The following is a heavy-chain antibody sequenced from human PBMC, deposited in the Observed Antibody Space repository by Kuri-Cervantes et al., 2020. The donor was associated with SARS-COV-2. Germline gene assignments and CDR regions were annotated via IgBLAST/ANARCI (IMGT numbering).Heavy chain of an antibody. Sequence: GESLKISCAASGFTFSDYYMTWIRQAPGKGLEWVSYISSSGSTIYYEDSVKGRFTVSRDNAKNSLYLQMNSLRAEDTAVYYCARTGDTNWFGPWGQGTLVTVSS. D-gene: IGHD2-21*01. CDR1: GFTFSDYY. CDR3: ARTGDTNWFGP. J-gene: IGHJ5*02. CDR2: ISSSGSTI. V-gene: IGHV3-11*04.